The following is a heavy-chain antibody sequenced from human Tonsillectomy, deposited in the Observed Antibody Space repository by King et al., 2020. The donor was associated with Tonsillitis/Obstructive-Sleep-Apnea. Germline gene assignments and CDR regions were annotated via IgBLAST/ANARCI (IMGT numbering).Heavy chain of an antibody. Sequence: VQLVESGGGLVQPGGSLRLSCAASGFTFSSYDMHWVRQATGKGLEWVSAIGTAGDTYYPGSVKGRFTISRENAKNSLYLQMNSLRAGDTAVYYCARGDFWSGYQERYMDVWGKGTTVTVSS. D-gene: IGHD3-3*01. CDR1: GFTFSSYD. V-gene: IGHV3-13*04. CDR3: ARGDFWSGYQERYMDV. J-gene: IGHJ6*03. CDR2: IGTAGDT.